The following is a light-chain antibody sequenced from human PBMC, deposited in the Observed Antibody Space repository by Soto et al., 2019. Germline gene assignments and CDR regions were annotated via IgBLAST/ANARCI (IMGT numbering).Light chain of an antibody. V-gene: IGKV3-11*01. CDR2: DAS. CDR3: QHRSNWIT. Sequence: IVLTQSPATLSLSPGERATLSCRASQSVSSYLAWYQQKPGQAPRLLIYDASNRATGILARFSGSGSGTDFTLTISSLEPEDFAVYYCQHRSNWITFGQGTRLEIK. J-gene: IGKJ5*01. CDR1: QSVSSY.